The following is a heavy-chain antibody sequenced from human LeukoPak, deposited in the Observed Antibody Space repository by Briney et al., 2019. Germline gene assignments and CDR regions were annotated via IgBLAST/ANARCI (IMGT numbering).Heavy chain of an antibody. CDR1: GYTFTSYW. J-gene: IGHJ4*02. CDR3: ARSPYSGRYSYFDY. CDR2: IDPGVSDT. D-gene: IGHD1-26*01. V-gene: IGHV5-51*01. Sequence: GEPLKISCKGSGYTFTSYWIGWVRQTPGKGLEWMGIIDPGVSDTRYSPSFQGQVTISADKSISTSYLQWSSLKPSDTAMYYCARSPYSGRYSYFDYWGQGTLVTVSS.